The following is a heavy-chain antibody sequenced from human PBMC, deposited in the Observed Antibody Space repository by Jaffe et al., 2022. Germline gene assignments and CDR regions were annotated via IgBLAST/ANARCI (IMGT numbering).Heavy chain of an antibody. CDR3: AKGYSEQWLVRRPDWFDP. CDR2: ISGSGGST. Sequence: EVQLLESGGGLVQPGGSLRLSCAASGFTFSSYAMSWVRQAPGKGLEWVSAISGSGGSTYYADSVKGRFTISRDNSKNTLYLQMNSLRAEDTAVYYCAKGYSEQWLVRRPDWFDPWGQGTLVTVSS. V-gene: IGHV3-23*01. CDR1: GFTFSSYA. J-gene: IGHJ5*02. D-gene: IGHD6-19*01.